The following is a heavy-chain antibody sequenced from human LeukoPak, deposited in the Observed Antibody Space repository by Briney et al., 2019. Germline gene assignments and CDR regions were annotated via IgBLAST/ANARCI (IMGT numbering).Heavy chain of an antibody. CDR1: GFTFDDYA. V-gene: IGHV3-9*01. J-gene: IGHJ4*02. D-gene: IGHD6-19*01. CDR3: ARVRYDSGWYDY. Sequence: PGGSLRLSCAACGFTFDDYAMHWVRQAPGKGLEWVSGISWNSGSIGYADSVKGRFTISRDNAKNSLYLQMNSLRAEDAAVYYCARVRYDSGWYDYWGQGALVTVSS. CDR2: ISWNSGSI.